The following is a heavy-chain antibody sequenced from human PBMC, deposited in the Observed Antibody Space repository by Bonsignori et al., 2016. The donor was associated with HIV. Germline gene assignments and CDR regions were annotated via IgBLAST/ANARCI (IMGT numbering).Heavy chain of an antibody. CDR3: VREADAFDV. CDR2: ISPRIDGT. V-gene: IGHV1-46*01. Sequence: VRQAPGQGLEWMGLISPRIDGTRYAQKFQGRVTMTRDTSMSTVYMELSSLRGDDTAVYYCVREADAFDVWGQGTMVTVSS. J-gene: IGHJ3*01.